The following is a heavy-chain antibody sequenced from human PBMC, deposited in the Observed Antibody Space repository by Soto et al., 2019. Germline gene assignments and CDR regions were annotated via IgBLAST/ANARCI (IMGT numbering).Heavy chain of an antibody. CDR3: AKVRLTDYLRYAPHL. CDR1: GFTFNKYS. CDR2: ISPNGDST. J-gene: IGHJ3*01. Sequence: GGAPRLSCAAPGFTFNKYSINWGRPGPGGGLEWVSMISPNGDSTYYADSVKGRFTISRDNSQNTVFLQMNSLRAEDTAIYFCAKVRLTDYLRYAPHLWGQGTLVTVSS. D-gene: IGHD2-8*01. V-gene: IGHV3-23*01.